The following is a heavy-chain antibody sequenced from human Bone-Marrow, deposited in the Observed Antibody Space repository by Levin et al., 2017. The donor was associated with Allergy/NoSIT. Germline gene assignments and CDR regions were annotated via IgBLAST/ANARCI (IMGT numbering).Heavy chain of an antibody. Sequence: SSETLSLTCAVAGGSVFSGTHYWSWIRQPPGKGLEYIGYVYYSGSTNYNPSLKSRVTISMDTSKNQVSLKLSSVTAADTAVYYCASGLIKSAGGSNYGYGVDVGGQGTAVPVS. CDR3: ASGLIKSAGGSNYGYGVDV. V-gene: IGHV4-61*01. J-gene: IGHJ6*02. D-gene: IGHD3-10*01. CDR2: VYYSGST. CDR1: GGSVFSGTHY.